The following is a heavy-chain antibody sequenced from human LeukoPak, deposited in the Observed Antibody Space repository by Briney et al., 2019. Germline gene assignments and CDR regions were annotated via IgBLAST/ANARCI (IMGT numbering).Heavy chain of an antibody. CDR2: INHSGSA. CDR1: GGSFSGYY. Sequence: SETLSLTCAVSGGSFSGYYWTWIRQPPGKGLEWIGEINHSGSANYNPSLKSRVTISLDTSKNQFSLKLSSVTAADTAVYYCAKGGDRYSYGYLTGYGYFDYWGQGTLVTVSS. V-gene: IGHV4-34*01. CDR3: AKGGDRYSYGYLTGYGYFDY. D-gene: IGHD5-18*01. J-gene: IGHJ4*02.